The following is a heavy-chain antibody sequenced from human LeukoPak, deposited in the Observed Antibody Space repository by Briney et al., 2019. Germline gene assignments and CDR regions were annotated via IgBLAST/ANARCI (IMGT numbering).Heavy chain of an antibody. V-gene: IGHV2-5*01. Sequence: SGPTLVNPTQTLTLTCTFSGFSLSTSGVGVGWIRQPPVKALEWLAVIYWNDDKRYSPSLKSRLTITKATSKNQVVLTMTNMDPVDTATYYCAHKSGYCSGGSCYSYWGQGTLVTVSS. J-gene: IGHJ4*02. CDR2: IYWNDDK. CDR1: GFSLSTSGVG. D-gene: IGHD2-15*01. CDR3: AHKSGYCSGGSCYSY.